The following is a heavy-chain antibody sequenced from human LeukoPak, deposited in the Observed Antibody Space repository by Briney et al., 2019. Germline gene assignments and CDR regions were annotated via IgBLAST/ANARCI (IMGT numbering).Heavy chain of an antibody. CDR1: GFTFDDYG. CDR3: ARLLSSGTTRNNWFDP. CDR2: INWNGGTT. V-gene: IGHV3-20*04. D-gene: IGHD1-1*01. J-gene: IGHJ5*02. Sequence: RGSLRLSCAASGFTFDDYGMSWVRQAPGKGLEWVSGINWNGGTTGYVDSVKGRFTISRDNAKNSLYLQMNSLRAEDTALYYCARLLSSGTTRNNWFDPWGQGTLVTVSS.